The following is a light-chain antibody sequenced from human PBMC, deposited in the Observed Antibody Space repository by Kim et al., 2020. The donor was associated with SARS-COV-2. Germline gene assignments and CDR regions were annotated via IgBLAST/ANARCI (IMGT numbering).Light chain of an antibody. J-gene: IGLJ2*01. CDR2: SNN. Sequence: GQRVTISCSGSSTNIGSNTVNWYQQHPGTAPKLIIYSNNQRPSGVPDRFSGSKSGTSASLAISGLQSEDEADYYCAAWDDSLNGVVFGGGTQLTVL. V-gene: IGLV1-44*01. CDR1: STNIGSNT. CDR3: AAWDDSLNGVV.